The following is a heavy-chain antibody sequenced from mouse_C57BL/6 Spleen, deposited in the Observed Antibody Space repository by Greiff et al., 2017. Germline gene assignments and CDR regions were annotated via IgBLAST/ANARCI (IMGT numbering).Heavy chain of an antibody. J-gene: IGHJ4*01. CDR1: GYTFTDYE. CDR2: IDTETGGT. D-gene: IGHD2-3*01. CDR3: TGDGYSYAMDY. V-gene: IGHV1-15*01. Sequence: VQLQQSGAELVRPGASVTLSCKASGYTFTDYEMHWVKQTPVHGLEWIGAIDTETGGTAYNQKFKGKAILTADKSSSTAYMELRSLTSEDSAVYYCTGDGYSYAMDYWGQGTSVTVSS.